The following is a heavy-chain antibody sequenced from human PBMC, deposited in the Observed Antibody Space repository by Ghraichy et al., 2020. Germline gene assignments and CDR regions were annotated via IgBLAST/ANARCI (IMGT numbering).Heavy chain of an antibody. Sequence: LSLTCAASGFTVSSNYMSWVRQAPGKGLEWVSVIYSGNNTYYADSVKGRFTISRHNSKNTLYLQMNSLRAEDTAVYYCARIGGEYSSGVWGQGTTVTVSS. CDR1: GFTVSSNY. V-gene: IGHV3-53*04. J-gene: IGHJ6*02. CDR2: IYSGNNT. D-gene: IGHD3-16*01. CDR3: ARIGGEYSSGV.